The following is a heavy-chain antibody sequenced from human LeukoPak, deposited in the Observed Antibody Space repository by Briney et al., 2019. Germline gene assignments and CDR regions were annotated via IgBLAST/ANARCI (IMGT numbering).Heavy chain of an antibody. Sequence: SETLSLTCTVSGYSISSGYYWGWIRQPPGKGLEWIGTIYYSGSTYYNPSLKSRVTISVDTSKNQFSLKLSSVTAADTAVYYCARDQGDYSNYDTPHAFDIWGQGTMVTVSS. V-gene: IGHV4-38-2*02. CDR1: GYSISSGYY. CDR3: ARDQGDYSNYDTPHAFDI. D-gene: IGHD4-11*01. J-gene: IGHJ3*02. CDR2: IYYSGST.